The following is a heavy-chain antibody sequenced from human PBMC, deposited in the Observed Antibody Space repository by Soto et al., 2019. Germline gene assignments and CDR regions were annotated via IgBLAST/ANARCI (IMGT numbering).Heavy chain of an antibody. V-gene: IGHV1-58*02. CDR2: IVVGSGNT. D-gene: IGHD2-15*01. J-gene: IGHJ4*02. CDR3: AAEDCSGGSCSFDY. CDR1: GFTFTSSA. Sequence: ASVKVSCKASGFTFTSSAMQWVRQTRGQRLEWIGWIVVGSGNTNYAQKFQERVTITRDMSTSTAYMELSSLRSEDTAVYYCAAEDCSGGSCSFDYWGQGTLVTVSS.